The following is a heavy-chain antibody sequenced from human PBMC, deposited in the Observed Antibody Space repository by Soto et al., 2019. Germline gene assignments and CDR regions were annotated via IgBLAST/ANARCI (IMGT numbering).Heavy chain of an antibody. D-gene: IGHD6-13*01. J-gene: IGHJ5*02. CDR2: IYYSGNT. Sequence: SETLSLTCTVSGGSISSSSYFWGWIRQPPGRGLEWIGNIYYSGNTNYNPSLKSRVTISVDTSKNQFSLKLSSVTAADTAVYYCARVITAAEYNWFDPWGQGTLVTVSS. V-gene: IGHV4-39*07. CDR1: GGSISSSSYF. CDR3: ARVITAAEYNWFDP.